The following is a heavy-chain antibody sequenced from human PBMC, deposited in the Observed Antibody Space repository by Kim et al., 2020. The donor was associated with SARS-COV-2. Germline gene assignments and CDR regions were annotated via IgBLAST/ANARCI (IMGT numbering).Heavy chain of an antibody. CDR1: GYTFDTFS. V-gene: IGHV1-3*01. CDR2: INGGNGNT. D-gene: IGHD3-10*01. Sequence: ASVKFSCKASGYTFDTFSLYWLRQAPGQRFEWMGWINGGNGNTRYSQNFQGRVIFTRDTSATTAYMELTSLTFKDTAVYYCAREGSGSYNWLDPWGQGTL. J-gene: IGHJ5*02. CDR3: AREGSGSYNWLDP.